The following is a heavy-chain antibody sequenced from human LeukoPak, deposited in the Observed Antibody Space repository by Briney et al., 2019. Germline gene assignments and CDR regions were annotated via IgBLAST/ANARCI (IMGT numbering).Heavy chain of an antibody. CDR3: ARGQESGSSWYRIRPPSWFDP. CDR2: IYHSGST. CDR1: GGSISSSNW. V-gene: IGHV4-4*02. Sequence: SSETLSLTCAVSGGSISSSNWCSWVRKPPGKGLEWSGEIYHSGSTNYNPSLKSRVTISVDKSKNQFSLKLSSVTAADTAVYYCARGQESGSSWYRIRPPSWFDPWGQGTLVTVSS. D-gene: IGHD6-13*01. J-gene: IGHJ5*02.